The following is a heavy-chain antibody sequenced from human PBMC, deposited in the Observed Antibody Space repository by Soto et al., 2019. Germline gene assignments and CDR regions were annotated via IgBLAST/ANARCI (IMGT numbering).Heavy chain of an antibody. V-gene: IGHV3-23*01. CDR1: GFTFSSSA. Sequence: EVQLLEFGGGLVQPGGSLRLSCAASGFTFSSSAMAWVRQAPGKGLEWVSAITASGGSTFYADSVKGRFIISRDNSKKTMYLQMSSLRGEDTAVYFCVKRGWDGDDDNFDFWNWGQGALFTVSS. CDR2: ITASGGST. CDR3: VKRGWDGDDDNFDFWN. D-gene: IGHD3-3*01. J-gene: IGHJ4*02.